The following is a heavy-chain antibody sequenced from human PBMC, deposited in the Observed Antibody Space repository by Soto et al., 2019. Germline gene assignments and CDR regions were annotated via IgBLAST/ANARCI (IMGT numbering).Heavy chain of an antibody. V-gene: IGHV4-30-4*01. CDR3: ARTIAARRRLDY. CDR1: GGSISSGDYY. J-gene: IGHJ4*02. Sequence: QVQLQESGPGLVKPSQTLSLTCSVSGGSISSGDYYWSWIRQPPEKGLEWIGYIYYSGITDYNPSLKSRVTISVDTSKNQFSLKLSSVTAADTAVYYCARTIAARRRLDYWGQGTLVTVSS. D-gene: IGHD6-6*01. CDR2: IYYSGIT.